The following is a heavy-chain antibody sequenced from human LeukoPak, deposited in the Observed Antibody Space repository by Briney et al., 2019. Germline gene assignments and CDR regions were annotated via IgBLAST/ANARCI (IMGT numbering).Heavy chain of an antibody. D-gene: IGHD6-6*01. CDR1: GYTFTDYY. CDR3: ARGVWGIAGRPVDY. J-gene: IGHJ4*02. CDR2: INPNNGGT. Sequence: ASVKVSCKASGYTFTDYYMYWVRQAPGQGLEWMGWINPNNGGTNYAQKFQGRVTMTRDTSISTAYMELRRLRSDDTAVYYCARGVWGIAGRPVDYWGQGTLVTVSS. V-gene: IGHV1-2*02.